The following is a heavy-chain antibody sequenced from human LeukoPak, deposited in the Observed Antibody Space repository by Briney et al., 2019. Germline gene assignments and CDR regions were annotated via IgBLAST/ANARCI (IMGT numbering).Heavy chain of an antibody. Sequence: GGSLRLSCAASGFTFDDYGMSWVRQAPGKGLEWISGVNWNGGSTGYADSVKGRFTISRDNAKNSLYLQMNSLRAEDTAVYYCVCLDSSGYYRYFDYWGQGTLVTVSS. CDR3: VCLDSSGYYRYFDY. V-gene: IGHV3-20*04. J-gene: IGHJ4*02. D-gene: IGHD3-22*01. CDR2: VNWNGGST. CDR1: GFTFDDYG.